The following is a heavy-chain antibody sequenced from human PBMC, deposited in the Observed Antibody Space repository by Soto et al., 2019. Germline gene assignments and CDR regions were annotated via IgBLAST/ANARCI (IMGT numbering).Heavy chain of an antibody. J-gene: IGHJ4*02. CDR3: FSSRVRLRG. D-gene: IGHD4-17*01. CDR1: GFAFTNYW. Sequence: DVQLVESGGGLVQPGGSLRLSCAASGFTSGFAFTNYWLHWVRQPPGKGLVWVSRINIAGSLTDYEDSVKGRLTISRDNAKNTLYLQMNSLRVEDTAVYFCFSSRVRLRGWGQGTLVTVSS. CDR2: INIAGSLT. V-gene: IGHV3-74*01.